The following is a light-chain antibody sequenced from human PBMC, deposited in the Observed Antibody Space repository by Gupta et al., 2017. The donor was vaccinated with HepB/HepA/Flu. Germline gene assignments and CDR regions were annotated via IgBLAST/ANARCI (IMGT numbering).Light chain of an antibody. CDR3: QQFFSTLVS. Sequence: DIVMVQSPDSLDVSLGERANTNCKSSQSLLFRSNKKNYLAWYQQEPVQTPKLLIYWASTRESGVPDRFSGSGSGTDFSLTISSLPAEDVAVYYCQQFFSTLVSFGGGTKVEIK. CDR1: QSLLFRSNKKNY. J-gene: IGKJ4*01. V-gene: IGKV4-1*01. CDR2: WAS.